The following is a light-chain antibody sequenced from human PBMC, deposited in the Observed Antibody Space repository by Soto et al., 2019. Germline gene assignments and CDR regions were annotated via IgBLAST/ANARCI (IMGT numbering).Light chain of an antibody. CDR1: QGITNS. J-gene: IGKJ3*01. CDR3: QQTYSPPFT. Sequence: DIQMTQSPSSLSASVGDRVTIPCRASQGITNSLNWYQQKPGRAPNLLIYAASSLQRGAPSRFSGSGSGTDFTLTISSLQPDDFATYYCQQTYSPPFTFGPGTKVDIK. CDR2: AAS. V-gene: IGKV1-39*01.